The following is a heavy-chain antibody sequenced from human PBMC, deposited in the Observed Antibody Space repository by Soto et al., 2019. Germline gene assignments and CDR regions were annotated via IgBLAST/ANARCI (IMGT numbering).Heavy chain of an antibody. CDR2: INPNSGGT. Sequence: ASVKVSCKASGYTFTGYYMHWVRQAPGQGLEWMGRINPNSGGTNYAEKFQGRATMTRDTSISTAYMELSRLRSDDTAVYYCARDMAAAGTPHFDYWGQGTLVTAPQ. J-gene: IGHJ4*02. CDR1: GYTFTGYY. V-gene: IGHV1-2*06. D-gene: IGHD6-13*01. CDR3: ARDMAAAGTPHFDY.